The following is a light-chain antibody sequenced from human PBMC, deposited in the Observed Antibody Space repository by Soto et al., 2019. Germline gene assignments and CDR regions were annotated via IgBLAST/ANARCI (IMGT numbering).Light chain of an antibody. V-gene: IGLV7-46*01. CDR1: TGAVTTDHY. CDR3: LLSYRDAPSVV. J-gene: IGLJ2*01. Sequence: QAVVTQEPSVTVSPGGTVTLTCASSTGAVTTDHYTYWVQQKPGQAPRTLIYDTTNRHSWTPARFSAYRLGGKAALTLSGAQPEDEAEYDYLLSYRDAPSVVFGGGTKLTVL. CDR2: DTT.